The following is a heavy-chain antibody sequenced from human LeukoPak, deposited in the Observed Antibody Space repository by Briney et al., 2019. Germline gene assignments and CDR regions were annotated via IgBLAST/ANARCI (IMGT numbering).Heavy chain of an antibody. CDR3: ASLAGTVTNPWYNWFDP. Sequence: ASVKVSCKASGYTFTSYYMYWVRQAPGQGLEWMGIINPSGGSTSYAQKFQGRVTMTRDTSTSTVYMELSSLRSEDTAVYYCASLAGTVTNPWYNWFDPWGQGTLVTVSS. CDR1: GYTFTSYY. J-gene: IGHJ5*02. V-gene: IGHV1-46*01. D-gene: IGHD4-17*01. CDR2: INPSGGST.